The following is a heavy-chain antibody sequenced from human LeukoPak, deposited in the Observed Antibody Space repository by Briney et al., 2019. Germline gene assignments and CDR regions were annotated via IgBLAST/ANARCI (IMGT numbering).Heavy chain of an antibody. CDR1: GGSISSSSYY. CDR3: ARAGGYYSYYYGMDV. J-gene: IGHJ6*02. CDR2: IYYSGST. Sequence: SETLSLTCTVSGGSISSSSYYWGWIRQPPGKGLEWIGYIYYSGSTNYNPSLKSRVTISVDTSKNQFSLKLSSVTAADTAVYYCARAGGYYSYYYGMDVWGQGTTVTVSS. V-gene: IGHV4-61*05. D-gene: IGHD3-10*01.